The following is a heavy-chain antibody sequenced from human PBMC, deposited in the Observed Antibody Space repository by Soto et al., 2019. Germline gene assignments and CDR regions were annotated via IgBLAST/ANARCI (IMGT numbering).Heavy chain of an antibody. CDR3: ARSIVVVVDATDHSGGMDV. V-gene: IGHV5-51*01. CDR1: GYSFTSHW. Sequence: PGESLKISCKGSGYSFTSHWIGWVRQMPGKGLEWMGMIYPGDSDTRYSPSFQGQVTISADKSISTAYLQWSSLKASDTAMYYCARSIVVVVDATDHSGGMDVWGQGTTVTVSS. D-gene: IGHD2-15*01. CDR2: IYPGDSDT. J-gene: IGHJ6*02.